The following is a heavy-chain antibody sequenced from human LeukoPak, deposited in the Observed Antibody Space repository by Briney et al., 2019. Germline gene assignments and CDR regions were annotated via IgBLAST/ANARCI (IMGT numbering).Heavy chain of an antibody. CDR2: IYYSGST. CDR3: ARCPKVVTHPPYYYYMYV. Sequence: SEALSLTCTVSGGSISSYYWSWIRQPPGKGLEWIGYIYYSGSTNYNPSLKSRVTISVDTSKNQFSLKLSSVTAADTAVYYCARCPKVVTHPPYYYYMYVWGKGTTVTVSS. J-gene: IGHJ6*03. CDR1: GGSISSYY. V-gene: IGHV4-59*01. D-gene: IGHD4-23*01.